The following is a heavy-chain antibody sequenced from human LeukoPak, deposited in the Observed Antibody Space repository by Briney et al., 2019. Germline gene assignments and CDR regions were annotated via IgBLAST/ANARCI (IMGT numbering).Heavy chain of an antibody. D-gene: IGHD5-24*01. CDR1: GFTFSTYA. CDR3: AKEMATIRAFDF. V-gene: IGHV3-23*01. J-gene: IGHJ3*01. Sequence: PGGSLRLSCAASGFTFSTYAMSWVRQAPGKGLEWVSVISRSGSSTYYADSVKGLFTISRYNSKNTLYLQMNSLRAEDTAVYYCAKEMATIRAFDFWGQGTMVTVSS. CDR2: ISRSGSST.